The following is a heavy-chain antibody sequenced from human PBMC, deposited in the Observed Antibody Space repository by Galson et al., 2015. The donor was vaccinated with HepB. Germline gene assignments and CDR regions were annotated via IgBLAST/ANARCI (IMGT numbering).Heavy chain of an antibody. CDR2: IIPILGIA. Sequence: SVKVSCKASGGTFSSYAISWVRQAPGQGLEWMGGIIPILGIANYAQKFQGRVTITADKSTSTAYMELSSLRSEDTAVYYCARDPEYVDWFDPWGQGTLVTVSS. D-gene: IGHD2/OR15-2a*01. V-gene: IGHV1-69*10. CDR3: ARDPEYVDWFDP. J-gene: IGHJ5*02. CDR1: GGTFSSYA.